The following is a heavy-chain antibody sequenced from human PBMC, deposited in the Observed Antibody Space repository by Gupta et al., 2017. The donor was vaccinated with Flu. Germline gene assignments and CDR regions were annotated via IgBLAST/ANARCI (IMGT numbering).Heavy chain of an antibody. CDR1: GFAFSAYA. J-gene: IGHJ5*01. CDR2: INNRGGST. CDR3: AKDLYTVPGALDS. Sequence: EVQLLGSGGGLNQPGGSLRLSCAASGFAFSAYAMSWLRQAPGKGLKWSSGINNRGGSTYYADSVRGRFTVARDNSENMFYLQMNSRRAEDTAMYYCAKDLYTVPGALDSWGQGMLVTVSS. V-gene: IGHV3-23*01. D-gene: IGHD1-26*01.